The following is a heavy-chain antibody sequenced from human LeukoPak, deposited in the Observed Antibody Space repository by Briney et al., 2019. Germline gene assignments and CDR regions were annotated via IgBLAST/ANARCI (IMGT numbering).Heavy chain of an antibody. V-gene: IGHV3-48*01. J-gene: IGHJ4*02. Sequence: GGSLRLSCAASGFTFSSYSMNWVRQAPGKGLEWVSYISSSSTIYYADSVKGRFTISRDNAKNSLYLQMNSLRAEDTAVYYCAVGGPADPHWGQGTLVTVSS. CDR1: GFTFSSYS. CDR3: AVGGPADPH. D-gene: IGHD2-2*01. CDR2: ISSSSTI.